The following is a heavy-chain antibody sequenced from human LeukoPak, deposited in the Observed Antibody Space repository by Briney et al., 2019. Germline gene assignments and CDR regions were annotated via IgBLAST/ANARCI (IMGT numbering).Heavy chain of an antibody. Sequence: AGGSLRLSCAASGFTFSGSAIHWVRQASGKGLEWVGRIRSKANSYATAYAASVKGRFTISRDDSKNTAYLQMNSLKTEDTAVYYCATYYYGSGSYYPSDYWGQGTLVTVSS. CDR3: ATYYYGSGSYYPSDY. CDR2: IRSKANSYAT. CDR1: GFTFSGSA. V-gene: IGHV3-73*01. J-gene: IGHJ4*02. D-gene: IGHD3-10*01.